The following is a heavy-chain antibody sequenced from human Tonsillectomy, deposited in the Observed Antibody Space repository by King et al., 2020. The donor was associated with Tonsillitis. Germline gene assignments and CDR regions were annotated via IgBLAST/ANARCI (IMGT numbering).Heavy chain of an antibody. V-gene: IGHV3-23*04. Sequence: VQLVESGGGLVQPGGSLRLSCAASGFTLSSYAMSWVRQAPGKGLEWVSAISGSGGSTYYAVSAKGRFTISRDNFKNTLYLQMNSLRAEDTAVYYCAKDSAPKVAIGRFDYWGQGTLVTVSS. D-gene: IGHD1-26*01. CDR1: GFTLSSYA. CDR3: AKDSAPKVAIGRFDY. CDR2: ISGSGGST. J-gene: IGHJ4*02.